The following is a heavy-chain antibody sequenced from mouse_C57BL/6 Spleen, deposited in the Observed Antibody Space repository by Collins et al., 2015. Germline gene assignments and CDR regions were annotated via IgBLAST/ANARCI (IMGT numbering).Heavy chain of an antibody. Sequence: QIQLVQSGPELKKPGETVKISCKASGYTFTDYSMHWVKQAPGKGLKWMGWINTETGEPTYADDFKGRFAFSLETSASTAYLQINNLKNEDTATYFCARDGSWYFDVWGAGTTVTVSS. J-gene: IGHJ1*01. V-gene: IGHV9-2-1*01. CDR2: INTETGEP. D-gene: IGHD2-3*01. CDR3: ARDGSWYFDV. CDR1: GYTFTDYS.